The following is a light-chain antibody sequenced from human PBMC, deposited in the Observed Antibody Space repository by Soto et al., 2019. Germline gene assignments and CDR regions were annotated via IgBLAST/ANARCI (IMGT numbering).Light chain of an antibody. Sequence: EIVLTQSPATLSLSPGERATLSCRASQSVSSDLAWYQQKPGQAPRLLIYDAFHRATGIPARFSGSGSGTDFTLTISSLEPEDFAVYYCQQRRNWPLTFGQGTKVDIK. CDR1: QSVSSD. CDR3: QQRRNWPLT. CDR2: DAF. V-gene: IGKV3-11*01. J-gene: IGKJ1*01.